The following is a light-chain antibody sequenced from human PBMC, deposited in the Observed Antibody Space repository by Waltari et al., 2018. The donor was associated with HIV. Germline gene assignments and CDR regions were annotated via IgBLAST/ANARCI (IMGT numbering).Light chain of an antibody. CDR1: QTVSTT. J-gene: IGKJ2*01. CDR3: QQYNNWPQT. V-gene: IGKV3-15*01. CDR2: GAS. Sequence: PGERATLSCRASQTVSTTLAWYQQKPGQAPRLLIFGASNRATGIPARFSGSGSGTEFTLTISSLQSEDFAVYYCQQYNNWPQTFGQGTNLEIK.